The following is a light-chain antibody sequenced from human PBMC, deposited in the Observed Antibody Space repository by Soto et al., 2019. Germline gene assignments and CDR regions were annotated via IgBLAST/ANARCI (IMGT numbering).Light chain of an antibody. J-gene: IGKJ3*01. V-gene: IGKV3-15*01. Sequence: EMVMTQSPATLSVSPGERVTLSCSASESVHRNLAWYQQKPGQGPSLLIYYASTRATGVPDRFTGSGSGTEFTLTIRSLQSEDFGVYHCQHLSNWPPTFGPGTKVEIK. CDR2: YAS. CDR3: QHLSNWPPT. CDR1: ESVHRN.